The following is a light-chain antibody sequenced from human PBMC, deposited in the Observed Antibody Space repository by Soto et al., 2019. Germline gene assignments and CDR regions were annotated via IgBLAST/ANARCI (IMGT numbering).Light chain of an antibody. J-gene: IGLJ1*01. CDR1: SSDIGAYKY. CDR3: CSYAGSSTYV. Sequence: QSALTQPPSASGSPGQSVTISCTGTSSDIGAYKYVAWYQQHPGKAPKLMIFDVSQRPSGVPDRFSGSKSGNTASLTISGLQAEDEADYYCCSYAGSSTYVFGTGTKVTVL. V-gene: IGLV2-8*01. CDR2: DVS.